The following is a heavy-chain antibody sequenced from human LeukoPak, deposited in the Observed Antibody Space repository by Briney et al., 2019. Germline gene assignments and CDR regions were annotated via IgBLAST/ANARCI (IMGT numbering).Heavy chain of an antibody. CDR2: MNPNSGNT. J-gene: IGHJ5*02. Sequence: ASVKVSCKASGYTFTSYDISWVRQATGQGLEWMGWMNPNSGNTGYAQKFKGRVTMTRNTSISTAYLELSSLRSEDTAVYYCARTATVTLRDSNWFDPWGQGTLVTVSS. CDR1: GYTFTSYD. V-gene: IGHV1-8*01. CDR3: ARTATVTLRDSNWFDP. D-gene: IGHD4-17*01.